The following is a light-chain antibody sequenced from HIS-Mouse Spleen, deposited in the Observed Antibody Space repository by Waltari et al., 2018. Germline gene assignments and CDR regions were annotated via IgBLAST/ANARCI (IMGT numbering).Light chain of an antibody. J-gene: IGLJ2*01. Sequence: QSALTQPASVSGSPGQSITISCTGTSSYVGGYNYVSWYQQHPGKAPKLMIYDVSNRPSGVSNRFSGSKAGNTASLTISGLQADDEADYYCSSYTSSSTVFGGGTKLTVL. V-gene: IGLV2-14*03. CDR1: SSYVGGYNY. CDR3: SSYTSSSTV. CDR2: DVS.